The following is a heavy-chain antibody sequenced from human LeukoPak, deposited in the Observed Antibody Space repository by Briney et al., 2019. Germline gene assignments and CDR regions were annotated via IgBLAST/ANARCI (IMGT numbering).Heavy chain of an antibody. V-gene: IGHV4-59*01. J-gene: IGHJ6*03. D-gene: IGHD4-23*01. CDR2: IYYSGST. CDR1: GGSISSYY. CDR3: ARDSVCTVVTPLGYMDV. Sequence: NASETLSLTCTVSGGSISSYYWSWIRQPPGKGLEWIGYIYYSGSTNYNPSLKSRVTISVDTSKNQFSLKLSSVTAADTAVYYCARDSVCTVVTPLGYMDVWGKGTTFTVSS.